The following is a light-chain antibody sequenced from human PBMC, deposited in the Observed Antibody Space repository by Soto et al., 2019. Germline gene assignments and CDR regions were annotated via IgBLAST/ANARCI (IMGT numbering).Light chain of an antibody. CDR1: SSDVGGYNY. CDR2: GVS. Sequence: QSALTQPASVSGSPGQSITISCTGTSSDVGGYNYVSWYQQHPGKAPKLMIYGVSNRPSGVSNRFSGSKSGNTASLTISGLQAEDEADYYCSSYTSSSTHYVFGTGTKLTVL. V-gene: IGLV2-14*01. J-gene: IGLJ1*01. CDR3: SSYTSSSTHYV.